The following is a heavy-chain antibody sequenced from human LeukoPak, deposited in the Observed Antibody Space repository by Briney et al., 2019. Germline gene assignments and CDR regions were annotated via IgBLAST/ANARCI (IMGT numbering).Heavy chain of an antibody. D-gene: IGHD2-15*01. Sequence: SVKVSCKASGGTFSSYAISWVRQAPGQGLEWMGRIIPIFGTANYAQKFQGRVTITTDESTSTAYMELSSLRSEDTAVYYCARVLKGYCSGGSCYRGFDYRGQGTLVTVSS. J-gene: IGHJ4*02. V-gene: IGHV1-69*05. CDR3: ARVLKGYCSGGSCYRGFDY. CDR1: GGTFSSYA. CDR2: IIPIFGTA.